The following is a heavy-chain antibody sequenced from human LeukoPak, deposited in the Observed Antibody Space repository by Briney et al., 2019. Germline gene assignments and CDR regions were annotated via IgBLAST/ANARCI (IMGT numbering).Heavy chain of an antibody. V-gene: IGHV3-21*01. Sequence: AGGSLRLSCAASGFTFSSYAMSWVRQAPGKGLAWVSSINSGSSYIDYADSVKGRFTISRDNAKNSLYLQMNSLRAEDTAVYYCARGEDWSYSNYDLLDYWGQGTLVTVPS. CDR1: GFTFSSYA. J-gene: IGHJ4*02. CDR2: INSGSSYI. D-gene: IGHD4-11*01. CDR3: ARGEDWSYSNYDLLDY.